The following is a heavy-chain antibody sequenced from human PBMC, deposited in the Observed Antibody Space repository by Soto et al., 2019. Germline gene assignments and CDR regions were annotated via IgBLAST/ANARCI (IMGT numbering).Heavy chain of an antibody. Sequence: EVQLVESGGGLVQPGGSLRLSCAASGFTVSSNYMSWVRQAPGTGLEWVSVINSGGSTYYADSVKGRFTISRDNSKNTLYLQMNSLRAEDTAVYYCARDPYRPVGAFDPWGQGTLVTVSS. CDR1: GFTVSSNY. D-gene: IGHD3-16*01. CDR3: ARDPYRPVGAFDP. V-gene: IGHV3-66*01. J-gene: IGHJ5*02. CDR2: INSGGST.